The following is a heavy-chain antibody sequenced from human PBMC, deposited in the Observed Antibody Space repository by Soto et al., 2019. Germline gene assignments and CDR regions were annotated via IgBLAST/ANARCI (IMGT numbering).Heavy chain of an antibody. Sequence: GGSLRLSCAASGFIFINYWMTWVLQAPGKGLEWVANIKEDGSEEYYVDSVKGRFTISRDNAKNSLFLQLNSLRSEDTAVYYCARSRTGTFKHFDYWGQGTRVTVSS. V-gene: IGHV3-7*03. CDR2: IKEDGSEE. D-gene: IGHD1-7*01. J-gene: IGHJ4*02. CDR3: ARSRTGTFKHFDY. CDR1: GFIFINYW.